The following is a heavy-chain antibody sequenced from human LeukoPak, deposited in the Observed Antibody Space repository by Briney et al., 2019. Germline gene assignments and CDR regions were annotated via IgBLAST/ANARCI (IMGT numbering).Heavy chain of an antibody. CDR3: AKDIWAVAGTGTVDL. D-gene: IGHD6-19*01. CDR2: ISGSGGST. V-gene: IGHV3-23*01. CDR1: GGSFSGYY. Sequence: TLETLSLTCAVYGGSFSGYYWSWVRQAPGKGLEWVSAISGSGGSTYYADSVKGRFTISRDNSKNTLYLQMNSLRAEDTAVYYCAKDIWAVAGTGTVDLRGQGTLVTVSS. J-gene: IGHJ4*02.